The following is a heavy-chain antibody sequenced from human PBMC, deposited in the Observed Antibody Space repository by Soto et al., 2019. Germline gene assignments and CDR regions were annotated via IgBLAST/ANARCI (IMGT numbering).Heavy chain of an antibody. CDR1: GYTFTSYY. CDR3: ARDRRMVRGVIIPYYYYGMDV. Sequence: ASVKVSCKASGYTFTSYYMHWVRQAPGQGLEWMGIINPSGGSTSYAQKFQGRVTMTRDTSTSTVYMELSSLRSEDTAVYYCARDRRMVRGVIIPYYYYGMDVRGQGTTVTVSS. V-gene: IGHV1-46*01. CDR2: INPSGGST. J-gene: IGHJ6*02. D-gene: IGHD3-10*01.